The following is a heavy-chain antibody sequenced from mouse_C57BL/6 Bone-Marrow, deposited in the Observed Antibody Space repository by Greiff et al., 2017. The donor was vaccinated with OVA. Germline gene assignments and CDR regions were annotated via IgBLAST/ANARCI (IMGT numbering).Heavy chain of an antibody. CDR1: GFTFSSYG. J-gene: IGHJ2*01. D-gene: IGHD1-1*01. CDR2: ISSGGSYT. CDR3: ARHGDYGSFFDY. V-gene: IGHV5-6*01. Sequence: EVMLVESGGDLVKPGGSLKLSCAASGFTFSSYGMSWVRQTPDKRLEWVANISSGGSYTYYPDSVKGRFTISRDNAKNTLYLQMSSLKSEDTAMYYCARHGDYGSFFDYWGQGTTLTVSS.